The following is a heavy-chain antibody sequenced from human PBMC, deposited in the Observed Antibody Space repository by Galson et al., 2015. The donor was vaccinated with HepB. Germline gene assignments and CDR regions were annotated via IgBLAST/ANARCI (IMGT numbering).Heavy chain of an antibody. D-gene: IGHD2-2*01. Sequence: LSLTCAVYGGSFSGYYWSWIRQPPGKGLEWIGEINHSGSTNYNPSLKSRVTISVDTSKNQFSLKLSSVTAADTAVYYCARYRYCSSTSCYRAPTAFQHWGQGTLVTVSS. V-gene: IGHV4-34*01. CDR1: GGSFSGYY. CDR2: INHSGST. CDR3: ARYRYCSSTSCYRAPTAFQH. J-gene: IGHJ1*01.